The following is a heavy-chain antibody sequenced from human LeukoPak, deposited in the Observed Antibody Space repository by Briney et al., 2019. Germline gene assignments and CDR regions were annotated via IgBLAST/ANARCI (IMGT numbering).Heavy chain of an antibody. J-gene: IGHJ4*01. D-gene: IGHD4-11*01. CDR3: VRSAFLTTEFYFDY. CDR2: INQDGSEK. V-gene: IGHV3-7*01. Sequence: GGSLRLSCVTSGFTFSSFYMNWVRQAPGKGLEWVANINQDGSEKYYVDSVEGRFTASRDNAKNSLYLHMNSLRAEDTAVYYCVRSAFLTTEFYFDYWGHGTLVTVSS. CDR1: GFTFSSFY.